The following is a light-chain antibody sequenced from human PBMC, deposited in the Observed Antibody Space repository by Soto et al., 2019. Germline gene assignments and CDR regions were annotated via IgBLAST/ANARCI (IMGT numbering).Light chain of an antibody. CDR2: DAS. CDR3: QQFYSAPIT. CDR1: QTISSW. V-gene: IGKV1-5*01. J-gene: IGKJ5*01. Sequence: DIQMTQSPSTLSGSVGDRLSITCRASQTISSWLAWYQQKPGKAPKALIYDASTLRSGVPSRFSGTKSATDFTLTITSLQPEDFATYYCQQFYSAPITFGQGTRLEIK.